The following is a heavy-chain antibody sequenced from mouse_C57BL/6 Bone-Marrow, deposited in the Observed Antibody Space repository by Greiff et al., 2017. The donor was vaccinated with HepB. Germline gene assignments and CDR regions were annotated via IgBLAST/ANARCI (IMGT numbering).Heavy chain of an antibody. CDR2: IWRGGST. J-gene: IGHJ1*03. CDR1: GFSLTSYG. D-gene: IGHD1-1*01. Sequence: VKLVESGPGLVQPSQSLSITCTVSGFSLTSYGVHWVRQSPGKGLEWLGVIWRGGSTDYNAAFMSRLSITKDNSKSQVFFKMNSLQADDTAIYYCAKTLHYYGSSYRYFDVWGTGTTVTVSS. V-gene: IGHV2-5*01. CDR3: AKTLHYYGSSYRYFDV.